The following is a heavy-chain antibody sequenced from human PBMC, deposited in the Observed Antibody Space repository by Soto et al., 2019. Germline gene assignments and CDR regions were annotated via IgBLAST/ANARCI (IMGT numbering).Heavy chain of an antibody. CDR3: AREITMVRGRSAFDI. Sequence: ASVKVSCKASGYTFTSYGISWVRQAPGQGLEWMGWISAYNGNTNYAQKLQGRVTMTTGTSASTAYMELRSLRSDDTAVYYCAREITMVRGRSAFDIWGQGTMVTVSS. V-gene: IGHV1-18*01. CDR2: ISAYNGNT. J-gene: IGHJ3*02. CDR1: GYTFTSYG. D-gene: IGHD3-10*01.